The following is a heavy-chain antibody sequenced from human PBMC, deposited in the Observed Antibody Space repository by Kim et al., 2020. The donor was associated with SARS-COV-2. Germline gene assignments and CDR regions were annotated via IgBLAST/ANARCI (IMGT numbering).Heavy chain of an antibody. CDR2: T. Sequence: TNYAQKFQGRVTMTRDTSISTAYMELSRLRSDDTAVYYCARDQDNWNYNYWGQGTLVTVSS. J-gene: IGHJ4*02. V-gene: IGHV1-2*02. CDR3: ARDQDNWNYNY. D-gene: IGHD1-7*01.